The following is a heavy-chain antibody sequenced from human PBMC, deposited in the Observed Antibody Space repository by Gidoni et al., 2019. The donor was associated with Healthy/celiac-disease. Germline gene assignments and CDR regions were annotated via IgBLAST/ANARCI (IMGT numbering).Heavy chain of an antibody. CDR2: IYPGDSDT. CDR1: GYSFTSYW. D-gene: IGHD5-12*01. CDR3: ATRAGYGGLDAFDI. J-gene: IGHJ3*02. Sequence: EVQLVQSGAAVKKPGESLNISCKVSGYSFTSYWIGRVRQMPGKGLGWMGIIYPGDSDTRYSPSFQGQVTIAADKSISTAYLQWSSLKASDTAMYYCATRAGYGGLDAFDIWGQGTMVTVSS. V-gene: IGHV5-51*01.